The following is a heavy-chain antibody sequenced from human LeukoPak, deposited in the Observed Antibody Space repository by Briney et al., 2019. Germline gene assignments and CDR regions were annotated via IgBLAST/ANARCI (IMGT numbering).Heavy chain of an antibody. CDR3: AREGTTYYYGSGTPGFDY. V-gene: IGHV4-31*03. CDR1: GSSISSGGYY. J-gene: IGHJ4*02. Sequence: SRTLSLTCPVSGSSISSGGYYWSWIRQHPGKGLGWIGYIYYSGSTYYNPSLKSRVTITVDTSKNQFSLKLTSVTAADTAVYYCAREGTTYYYGSGTPGFDYWGQGTLVTVSS. CDR2: IYYSGST. D-gene: IGHD3-10*01.